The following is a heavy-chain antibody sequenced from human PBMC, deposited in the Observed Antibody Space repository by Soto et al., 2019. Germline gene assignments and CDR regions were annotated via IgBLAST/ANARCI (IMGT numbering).Heavy chain of an antibody. CDR3: AQGSSSWFDP. D-gene: IGHD6-13*01. CDR2: IYYSGST. J-gene: IGHJ5*02. Sequence: PSETLSLTCTVSGGSISSGGYYWSWIRQHPGKGLEWIGYIYYSGSTYYNPSLKSRVTISVDTSKNQFSLKLSSVTAADTAVYYCAQGSSSWFDPWGQGTLVTVS. V-gene: IGHV4-31*03. CDR1: GGSISSGGYY.